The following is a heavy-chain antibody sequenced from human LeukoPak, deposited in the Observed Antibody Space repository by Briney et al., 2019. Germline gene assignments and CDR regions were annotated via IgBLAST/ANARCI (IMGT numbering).Heavy chain of an antibody. CDR1: GLSVSNNY. Sequence: QTGGSLRLSCAASGLSVSNNYMTWVRQAPGKGLERVSVIYVDGTTHYGDSVRGRFTVSRDSSKNTVYLQLNSLGAEDTAVYYCARGVSGMYPNILDYWGQGTLVTVSS. V-gene: IGHV3-66*01. D-gene: IGHD2/OR15-2a*01. J-gene: IGHJ4*02. CDR3: ARGVSGMYPNILDY. CDR2: IYVDGTT.